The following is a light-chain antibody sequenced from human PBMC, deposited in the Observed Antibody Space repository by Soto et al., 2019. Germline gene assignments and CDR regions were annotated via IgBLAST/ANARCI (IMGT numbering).Light chain of an antibody. J-gene: IGLJ2*01. V-gene: IGLV2-14*01. CDR3: TSYASTSTYVV. Sequence: QSALTQPASVSGSPGQSITISCTGTTSDVGGYNYVSWYQHHPGKAPNLLMYEVFNRPSGVSNRFSGSRSGNTASLTISGLQADDEADYYCTSYASTSTYVVSGGGTKLTVL. CDR1: TSDVGGYNY. CDR2: EVF.